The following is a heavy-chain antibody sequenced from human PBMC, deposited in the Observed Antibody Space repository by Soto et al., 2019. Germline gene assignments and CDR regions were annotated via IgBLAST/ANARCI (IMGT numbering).Heavy chain of an antibody. CDR2: IYYIGTT. Sequence: QVQLQESGPGLVKASQTLSLTCTVSGGSIRNGNYYWSWIRQLPGKGLEWIGNIYYIGTTSYNPSLKSRVIISIDTSKNQFSLELTSVLAADTAVYYCAKNETTRPWFDPWGHGTLVTVSS. V-gene: IGHV4-31*03. CDR3: AKNETTRPWFDP. D-gene: IGHD1-1*01. CDR1: GGSIRNGNYY. J-gene: IGHJ5*02.